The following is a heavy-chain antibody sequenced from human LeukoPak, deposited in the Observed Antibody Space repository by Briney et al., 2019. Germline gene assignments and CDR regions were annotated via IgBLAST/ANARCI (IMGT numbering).Heavy chain of an antibody. CDR3: ARDGGDRAFDY. CDR2: ISADNGNT. CDR1: GYTFISYG. D-gene: IGHD2-21*02. J-gene: IGHJ4*02. Sequence: VASVKVSCKASGYTFISYGISWVRQAPGQGLEWMGWISADNGNTNFAQKLQGRVTMTTDTSTSTAYMELGRLRSDDTAVYYCARDGGDRAFDYWGQGTLVTVST. V-gene: IGHV1-18*01.